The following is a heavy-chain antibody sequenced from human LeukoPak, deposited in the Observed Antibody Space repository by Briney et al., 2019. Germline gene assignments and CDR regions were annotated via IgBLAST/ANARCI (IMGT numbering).Heavy chain of an antibody. Sequence: ASVKVSCKASGGTFSSYAISWVRQATGQGLEWMGWMNPNSGNTGYAQKFQGRVTITRNTSISTAYMELRSLRSDDTAVYYCASSPTGYSSSWYDYWGQGTLVTVSS. J-gene: IGHJ4*02. D-gene: IGHD6-13*01. CDR3: ASSPTGYSSSWYDY. V-gene: IGHV1-8*03. CDR2: MNPNSGNT. CDR1: GGTFSSYA.